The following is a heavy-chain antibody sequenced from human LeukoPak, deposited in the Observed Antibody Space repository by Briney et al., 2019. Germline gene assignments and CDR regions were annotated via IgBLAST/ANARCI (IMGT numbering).Heavy chain of an antibody. V-gene: IGHV4-59*01. CDR2: IYFRGST. CDR3: ARHYYYVSSGLFHY. CDR1: GGSISSYY. Sequence: PSETLSLTCTVSGGSISSYYWSWIRQPPGKGLEWIGYIYFRGSTNSNPSLKSRVTISVDTSKNQFSLKLSSVTAADTAVYHCARHYYYVSSGLFHYWGQGTLVTVSS. D-gene: IGHD3-22*01. J-gene: IGHJ4*02.